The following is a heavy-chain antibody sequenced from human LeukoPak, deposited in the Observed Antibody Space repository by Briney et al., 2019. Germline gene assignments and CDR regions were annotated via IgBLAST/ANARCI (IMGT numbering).Heavy chain of an antibody. V-gene: IGHV3-7*01. D-gene: IGHD3-3*01. J-gene: IGHJ4*02. CDR2: TKQDGSEK. CDR3: ARMFWSGSYYFDY. CDR1: GFTFSNYW. Sequence: GGSLRLSCAASGFTFSNYWMSWVRQAPGKGLEWVANTKQDGSEKNYVDSVKGRFTISRDNAKNSLNLQMNSLRAEDTAVYYCARMFWSGSYYFDYWGQGTLVTVS.